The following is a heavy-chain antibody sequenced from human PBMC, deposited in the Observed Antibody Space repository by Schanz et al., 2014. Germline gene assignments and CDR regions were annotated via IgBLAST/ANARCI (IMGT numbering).Heavy chain of an antibody. J-gene: IGHJ5*02. D-gene: IGHD2-2*01. CDR3: ARDRRRYCSTASCLHDNWFDP. Sequence: QVQLVQSGAEVKKPGASVKVSCKASGYTFTSYGINWVRQAPGQGLEWMGIINLSGGSTNNAQKFQGRLTMTRDTSTSTVYMELSSLRSEDTAVYYCARDRRRYCSTASCLHDNWFDPWGQGTLVIVSS. CDR1: GYTFTSYG. CDR2: INLSGGST. V-gene: IGHV1-46*01.